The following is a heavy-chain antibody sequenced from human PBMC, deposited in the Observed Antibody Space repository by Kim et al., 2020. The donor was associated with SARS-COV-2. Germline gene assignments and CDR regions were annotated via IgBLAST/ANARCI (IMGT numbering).Heavy chain of an antibody. V-gene: IGHV4-39*01. D-gene: IGHD2-21*01. CDR2: IYYSGST. CDR1: GGSISSSSYY. J-gene: IGHJ4*01. CDR3: ARHVSYSPWGAGGHFD. Sequence: SETLSLTCTVSGGSISSSSYYWGWIRQPPGKGLEWIGNIYYSGSTYYNPSLKSRVTISVDTSKNQFSLKLSSVTAADTAVYYCARHVSYSPWGAGGHFD.